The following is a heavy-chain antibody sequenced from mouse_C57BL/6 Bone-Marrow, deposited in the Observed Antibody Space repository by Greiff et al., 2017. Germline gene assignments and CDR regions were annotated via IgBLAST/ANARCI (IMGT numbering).Heavy chain of an antibody. J-gene: IGHJ1*03. CDR1: GFTFSSYA. CDR2: ISDGGSYT. CDR3: ARLMRYWYFDV. Sequence: DVHLVESGGGLVKPGGSLKLSCAASGFTFSSYAMSWVRQTPEKRLEWVATISDGGSYTYYPDNVKGRFTISRDNAKNNLYLQMSHLKSEDTAMYYCARLMRYWYFDVWGTGTTVTVSS. V-gene: IGHV5-4*01.